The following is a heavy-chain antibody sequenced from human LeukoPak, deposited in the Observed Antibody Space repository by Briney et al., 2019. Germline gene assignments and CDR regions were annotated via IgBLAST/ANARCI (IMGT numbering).Heavy chain of an antibody. J-gene: IGHJ5*02. CDR3: AREVVVVVAATPDWFDP. CDR1: GDSVSSNSAA. Sequence: SQTLSLTCAISGDSVSSNSAAWNWIRQSPSRGLEWLGRTYYRSKWYNDYAVSVKSRITINPDTSKNQFSLQLNSVTPEDTAVYYCAREVVVVVAATPDWFDPWGQGTLVTVSS. V-gene: IGHV6-1*01. D-gene: IGHD2-15*01. CDR2: TYYRSKWYN.